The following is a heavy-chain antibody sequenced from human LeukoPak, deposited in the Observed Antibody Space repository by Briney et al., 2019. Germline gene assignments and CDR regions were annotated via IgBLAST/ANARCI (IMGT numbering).Heavy chain of an antibody. Sequence: GASLKVSCKPSGYTFTGYYLHWVRQGPGQGLESMGWINPNSGGTNYAQRFQGRVTMTRDTSISTAYMELSRLRSDDTAVYYCAREEPVAATGPDYWGQGTLVTVSS. CDR1: GYTFTGYY. CDR3: AREEPVAATGPDY. J-gene: IGHJ4*02. V-gene: IGHV1-2*02. D-gene: IGHD6-19*01. CDR2: INPNSGGT.